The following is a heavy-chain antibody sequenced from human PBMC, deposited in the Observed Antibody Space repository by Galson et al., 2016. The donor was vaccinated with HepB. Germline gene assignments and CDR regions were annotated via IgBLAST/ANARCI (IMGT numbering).Heavy chain of an antibody. CDR3: AKETGGYVGYHDY. CDR1: GFSFSSYA. CDR2: VSATDGST. V-gene: IGHV3-23*01. D-gene: IGHD5-12*01. Sequence: SLRLSCAASGFSFSSYAMSWVRKAPGKGLEWVSVVSATDGSTPYPDSVKVRFTISRANSKNTVYLQMNSLKAEDTAVYYCAKETGGYVGYHDYWGQGSLVTFSS. J-gene: IGHJ4*02.